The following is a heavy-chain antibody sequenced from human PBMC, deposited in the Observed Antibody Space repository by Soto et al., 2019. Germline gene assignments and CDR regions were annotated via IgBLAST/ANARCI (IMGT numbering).Heavy chain of an antibody. CDR2: IIPIFGTA. J-gene: IGHJ6*02. CDR3: ARGFYRAQQLVLRPYYYGMDV. D-gene: IGHD6-13*01. CDR1: GGTFSSYA. V-gene: IGHV1-69*06. Sequence: GASVKVSCKASGGTFSSYAISWVRQAPGQGLEWMGGIIPIFGTANYAQKFQGRVTITADKCTSTAYMELSSLRSEDTAVYYCARGFYRAQQLVLRPYYYGMDVWGQGTTVTVSS.